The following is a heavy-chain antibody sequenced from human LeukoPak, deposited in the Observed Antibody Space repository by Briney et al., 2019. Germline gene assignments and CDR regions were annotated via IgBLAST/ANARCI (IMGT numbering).Heavy chain of an antibody. V-gene: IGHV4-31*03. J-gene: IGHJ4*02. CDR1: GGSISSGGFY. Sequence: PSETLSLTCTFSGGSISSGGFYWSWIPQHPGEGLGWVGDNYYSGSTYYNPSLKSRVTISVDTSKNQFSLKLSSVTAADTAVYYCARGRRGFGLKGGDFDYWGQGTLVTVSS. CDR2: NYYSGST. D-gene: IGHD3-10*01. CDR3: ARGRRGFGLKGGDFDY.